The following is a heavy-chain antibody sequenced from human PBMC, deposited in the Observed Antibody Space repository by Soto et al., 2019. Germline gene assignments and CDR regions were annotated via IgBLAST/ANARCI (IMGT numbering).Heavy chain of an antibody. V-gene: IGHV1-3*01. CDR1: GYTFTSYA. CDR3: AKDPPYYYDSSGYSLD. J-gene: IGHJ4*02. Sequence: ASVKVSCKASGYTFTSYAMHWVRQAPGQRLEWMGWINAGNGNTKYSQKFQGRVTITRDTSASTAYMELSSLRAEDTAVYYCAKDPPYYYDSSGYSLDWGQGTLVTVSS. CDR2: INAGNGNT. D-gene: IGHD3-22*01.